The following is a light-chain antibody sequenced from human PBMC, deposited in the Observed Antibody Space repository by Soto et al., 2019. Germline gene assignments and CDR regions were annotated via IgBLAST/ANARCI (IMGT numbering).Light chain of an antibody. Sequence: IQLSQSLSSLSASVGDRVTLTCRASQSIGNYLNWYQQKPGKAPKLLIYAASSLQSGVPSRFGGSGSGTDFTLTISSLQPEDFATYYCQQYDSLPLTFGQGTRLEI. CDR3: QQYDSLPLT. V-gene: IGKV1-39*01. CDR1: QSIGNY. J-gene: IGKJ5*01. CDR2: AAS.